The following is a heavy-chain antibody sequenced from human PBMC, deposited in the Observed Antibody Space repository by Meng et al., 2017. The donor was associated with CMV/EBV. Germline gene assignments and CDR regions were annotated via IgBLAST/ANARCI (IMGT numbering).Heavy chain of an antibody. CDR1: VFTFSSYA. J-gene: IGHJ4*02. Sequence: GESLKISCAASVFTFSSYAMHWVRQAPGKGLEWVAVISYDGSNKYYADSVKGRFTISRDNSKNTLYLHMNSLRAEDTAVYYYARVFIAYYDFSAPDYWGQGTLVTVSS. D-gene: IGHD3-3*01. V-gene: IGHV3-30*04. CDR3: ARVFIAYYDFSAPDY. CDR2: ISYDGSNK.